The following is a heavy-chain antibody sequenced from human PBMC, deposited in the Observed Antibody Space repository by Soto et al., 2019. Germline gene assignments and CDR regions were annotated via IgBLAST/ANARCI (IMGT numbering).Heavy chain of an antibody. CDR3: ARDQDDFWSGYYTAPSDY. J-gene: IGHJ4*02. CDR2: ISAYNGNT. Sequence: ASVKVSCKASGCTFTSYGISWVRQAPGQGLEWMGWISAYNGNTNYAQKLQGRVTMTTDTSTSTAYMELRSLRSDDTAVYYCARDQDDFWSGYYTAPSDYWGQGTLVTVSS. D-gene: IGHD3-3*01. CDR1: GCTFTSYG. V-gene: IGHV1-18*01.